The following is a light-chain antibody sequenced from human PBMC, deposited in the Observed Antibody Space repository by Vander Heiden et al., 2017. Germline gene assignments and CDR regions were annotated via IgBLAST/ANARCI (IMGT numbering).Light chain of an antibody. V-gene: IGKV1-39*01. Sequence: DIHTPQPPTSLSAYVGGTVTIPCRASQSISKSLNWYQQKLHLAPSLLIYNASTLRSGVPARFSGGGSGTDFTLTISRLQPEDFAIYYCQQRYSRPLTFGGGTKVEIQ. CDR3: QQRYSRPLT. CDR2: NAS. J-gene: IGKJ4*01. CDR1: QSISKS.